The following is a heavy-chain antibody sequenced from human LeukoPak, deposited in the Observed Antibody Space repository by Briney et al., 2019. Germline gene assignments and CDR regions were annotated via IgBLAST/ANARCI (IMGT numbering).Heavy chain of an antibody. CDR3: ARDRNMDP. CDR1: GGSISSYY. V-gene: IGHV4-4*07. J-gene: IGHJ5*02. CDR2: IFNSGST. D-gene: IGHD2/OR15-2a*01. Sequence: SETLSLTCTVSGGSISSYYWNWIRQPAGKGLEWIGRIFNSGSTNYNPSLKSRVTMSVDMSKNQFSLKLNFVTAADTAVYYCARDRNMDPWGQGTLVTVSS.